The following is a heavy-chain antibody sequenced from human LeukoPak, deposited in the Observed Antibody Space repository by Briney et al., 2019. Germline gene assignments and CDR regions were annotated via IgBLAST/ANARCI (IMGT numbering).Heavy chain of an antibody. CDR3: AREGHPSGSRGY. CDR1: GGSISSSSYY. D-gene: IGHD6-25*01. CDR2: IYYSGST. J-gene: IGHJ4*02. Sequence: KPSETLSLTCTVSGGSISSSSYYWGWIRQPPGKGLEWIGSIYYSGSTYYNPSLKSRVTISVDTSKNQFSLKLSSVTTADTAVYYCAREGHPSGSRGYWGQGTLVTVSS. V-gene: IGHV4-39*07.